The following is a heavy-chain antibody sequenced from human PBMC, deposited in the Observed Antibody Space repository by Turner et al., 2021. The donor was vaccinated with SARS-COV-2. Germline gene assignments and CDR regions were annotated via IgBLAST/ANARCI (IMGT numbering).Heavy chain of an antibody. J-gene: IGHJ6*02. V-gene: IGHV4-39*01. D-gene: IGHD2-15*01. CDR2: IYYSGST. CDR1: GGSISSSSYY. CDR3: AGERVSATRYYYYGMDV. Sequence: QLQLQESGPGLVKPSETLSLTCTVPGGSISSSSYYWGWIRQPPGKGLEWIGSIYYSGSTNYNPSLKSRVSISVDTSKNQFSLKLSSVTAADTAVYYCAGERVSATRYYYYGMDVWGQGTTVTVSS.